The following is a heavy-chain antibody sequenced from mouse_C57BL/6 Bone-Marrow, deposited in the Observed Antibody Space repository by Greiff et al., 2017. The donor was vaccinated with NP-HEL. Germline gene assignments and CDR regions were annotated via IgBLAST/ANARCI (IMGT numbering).Heavy chain of an antibody. D-gene: IGHD2-4*01. CDR1: GYSITSGYY. J-gene: IGHJ4*01. Sequence: EVKLEESGPGLVKPSQSLSLTCSVTGYSITSGYYWNWIRQFPGNKLEWMGYISYDGSNNYNPSLKNRSSITRDTSKNQFFLKLHSVTTEDTATYYCARGDYDYTYAMDYWGQGTSVTVSS. CDR3: ARGDYDYTYAMDY. V-gene: IGHV3-6*01. CDR2: ISYDGSN.